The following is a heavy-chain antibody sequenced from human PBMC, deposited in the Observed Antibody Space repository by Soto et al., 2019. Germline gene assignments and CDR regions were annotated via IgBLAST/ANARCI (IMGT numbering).Heavy chain of an antibody. CDR2: IIPIFGTA. CDR1: GGTFSSYA. Sequence: SVKVSCKASGGTFSSYAISWVRQAPGQGLEWMGGIIPIFGTANYAQKFQGRVTITADESTSTAYMELSSLRSEDTAVYYCAREPAYCGGDCYLNAFDIWGQGTMVTVSS. V-gene: IGHV1-69*13. J-gene: IGHJ3*02. D-gene: IGHD2-21*02. CDR3: AREPAYCGGDCYLNAFDI.